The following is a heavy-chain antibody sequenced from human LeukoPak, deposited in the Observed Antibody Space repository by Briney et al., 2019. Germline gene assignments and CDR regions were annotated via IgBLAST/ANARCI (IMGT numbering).Heavy chain of an antibody. V-gene: IGHV4-61*01. D-gene: IGHD2-15*01. J-gene: IGHJ6*03. CDR3: ATDEIGYCSGGSCYYYMDV. Sequence: PSETLSLTCTVSGGSISSSYYWSWIRQPPGKGLEWIGYIYYSGSTNYNPSLKSRVTISVDTSKNQFSLKLSSVTAADTAVYYCATDEIGYCSGGSCYYYMDVWGKGTTVTVSS. CDR1: GGSISSSYY. CDR2: IYYSGST.